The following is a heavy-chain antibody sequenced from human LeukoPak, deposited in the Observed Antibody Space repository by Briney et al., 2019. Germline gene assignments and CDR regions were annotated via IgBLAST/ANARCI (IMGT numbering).Heavy chain of an antibody. J-gene: IGHJ4*02. V-gene: IGHV4-34*01. CDR1: GGSFSGYY. CDR3: ARSYDYLWGSHRYTPTFDS. CDR2: INHSGST. D-gene: IGHD3-16*02. Sequence: PSDTLSLTCAVYGGSFSGYYWNWIRQAPEKGLEWIGEINHSGSTNYNPSLMSRVTMSVDTSRNQFSLRLSSVTAADTAVYYCARSYDYLWGSHRYTPTFDSWGQGTLVTVSS.